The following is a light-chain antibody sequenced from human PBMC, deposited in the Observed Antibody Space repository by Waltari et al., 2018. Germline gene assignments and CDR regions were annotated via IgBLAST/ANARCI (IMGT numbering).Light chain of an antibody. J-gene: IGLJ1*01. CDR3: QVWDANNEPGL. Sequence: SYVLTQPPSVSVAPGETARITCGGNNIGTKSVHWYRQKPGQAPVLVISYDSARPPGIPERFSGSNSGDTATLTISRVEAGDEADYYCQVWDANNEPGLFGTGTEVTV. V-gene: IGLV3-21*01. CDR2: YDS. CDR1: NIGTKS.